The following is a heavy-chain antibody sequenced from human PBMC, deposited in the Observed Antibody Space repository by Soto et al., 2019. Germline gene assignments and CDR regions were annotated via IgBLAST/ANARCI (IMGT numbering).Heavy chain of an antibody. CDR1: GYTFSGYY. D-gene: IGHD2-15*01. CDR2: INPNSGGT. CDR3: AREILPVVAATQDY. J-gene: IGHJ4*02. V-gene: IGHV1-2*02. Sequence: ASVKVSCKASGYTFSGYYMHWVRQAPGQGLEWMGWINPNSGGTNYAQKFQGRVTMTRDTSISTAYMELSRLRSDDTAVYYCAREILPVVAATQDYWGQGTLVTVSS.